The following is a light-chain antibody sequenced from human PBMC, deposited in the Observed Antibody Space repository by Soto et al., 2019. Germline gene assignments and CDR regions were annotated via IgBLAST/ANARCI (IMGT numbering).Light chain of an antibody. CDR2: DVG. V-gene: IGLV2-14*03. CDR1: SSDIGGYNY. Sequence: QSALTQPASVSGSPGQSITISCTGTSSDIGGYNYVSWYQQHPGKAPKLMIYDVGERPSGVSNRFSGSKSGNTASLTISGLQAEDEADYYCSSYTSSSHVVFGGGTKLTVL. J-gene: IGLJ2*01. CDR3: SSYTSSSHVV.